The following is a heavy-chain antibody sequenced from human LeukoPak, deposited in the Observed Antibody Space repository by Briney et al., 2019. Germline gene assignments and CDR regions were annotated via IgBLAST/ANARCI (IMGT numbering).Heavy chain of an antibody. D-gene: IGHD3-10*01. Sequence: GGSLRLSCAASGFTLKDYAMSWVNPAPRTGLEGVSGISGGGSSTYYAESVKGRFFISRGNSRYTVFLQMNSLRAEDTASYYCAKDRDSGVSRWAGSNAFDIWGQGTMVTVSS. CDR3: AKDRDSGVSRWAGSNAFDI. CDR2: ISGGGSST. CDR1: GFTLKDYA. J-gene: IGHJ3*02. V-gene: IGHV3-23*01.